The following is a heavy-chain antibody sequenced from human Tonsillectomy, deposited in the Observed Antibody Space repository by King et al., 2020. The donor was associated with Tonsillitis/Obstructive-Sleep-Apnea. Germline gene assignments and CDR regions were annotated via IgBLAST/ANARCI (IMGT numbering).Heavy chain of an antibody. J-gene: IGHJ4*02. D-gene: IGHD5-12*01. V-gene: IGHV3-74*01. Sequence: EVQLVESGGGLVQPGGSLRLSCAASGFTFSNYWMHWVRQAPGKGLVWVARISTDGSSTSYADSVKGRITISRDNAKNTLYLQMNSLRVEDTVVYYCARDWKKWGNDYWGQGTLVTVSS. CDR3: ARDWKKWGNDY. CDR1: GFTFSNYW. CDR2: ISTDGSST.